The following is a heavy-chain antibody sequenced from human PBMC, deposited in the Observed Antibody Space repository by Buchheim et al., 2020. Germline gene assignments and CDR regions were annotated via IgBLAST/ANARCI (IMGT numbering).Heavy chain of an antibody. J-gene: IGHJ4*02. CDR1: GFTLTGYY. CDR3: ARTSSFDY. V-gene: IGHV1-2*02. CDR2: INPDSGGT. Sequence: QVQLVQSGAEVKKPGASVKVSCKASGFTLTGYYMHWVRQAPGQGLEWMGWINPDSGGTSYAQKFQGRVTMTRDTSINTAYMELSSLTSDDSAVYYCARTSSFDYWGQGTL.